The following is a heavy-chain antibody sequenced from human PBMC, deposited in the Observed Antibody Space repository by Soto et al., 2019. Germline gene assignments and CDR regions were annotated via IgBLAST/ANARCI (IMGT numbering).Heavy chain of an antibody. Sequence: GGSLRLSCAVSGSTFFDYGMHWVRQAPGKGLEWVTFIWFNGTTAYYADSVKGRFTISRDNSRNTVYLHMSGLRVDDTAMYYCARALDRFGDYIGYFVYWGQGTPVTVSS. J-gene: IGHJ4*02. D-gene: IGHD4-17*01. CDR1: GSTFFDYG. V-gene: IGHV3-33*01. CDR2: IWFNGTTA. CDR3: ARALDRFGDYIGYFVY.